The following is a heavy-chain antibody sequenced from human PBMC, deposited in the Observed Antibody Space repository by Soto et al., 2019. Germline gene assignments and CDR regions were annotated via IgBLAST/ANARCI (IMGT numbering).Heavy chain of an antibody. V-gene: IGHV4-39*01. CDR1: GGSLSSSSYY. CDR3: ARRRKYYFDY. Sequence: KPXXTLSLPCTVSGGSLSSSSYYWGWIRQPPGKGLEWIWIIYYSGSTYYNPSLKSRVTISVDTSKNQFSLKLSPVTAADTAVYYCARRRKYYFDYWGQGTLGTVSS. J-gene: IGHJ4*02. CDR2: IYYSGST.